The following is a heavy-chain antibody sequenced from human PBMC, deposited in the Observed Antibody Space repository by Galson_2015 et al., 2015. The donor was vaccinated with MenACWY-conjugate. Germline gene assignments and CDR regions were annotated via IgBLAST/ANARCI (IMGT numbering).Heavy chain of an antibody. J-gene: IGHJ6*02. CDR1: GYTFTSYA. CDR3: ARQLFRAAAVIRYYYYGMDV. Sequence: SVKVSCKASGYTFTSYAMHWVRQAPGQRLEWMGWINAGNGNTKYSQKFQGRVTITRDTSASTAYMELSSLRSEDTAVYYCARQLFRAAAVIRYYYYGMDVWGQGTTVTVSS. CDR2: INAGNGNT. D-gene: IGHD6-13*01. V-gene: IGHV1-3*01.